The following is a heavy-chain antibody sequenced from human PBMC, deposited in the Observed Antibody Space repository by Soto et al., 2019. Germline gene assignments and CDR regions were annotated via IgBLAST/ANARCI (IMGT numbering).Heavy chain of an antibody. V-gene: IGHV3-9*01. D-gene: IGHD5-18*01. Sequence: GGSLRLSCAASGFTFDDYAMHWVRQAPGKGLEWVSGISWNSGSIGYADSVKGRFTISRDNAKNSLYLQMNSLRAEDTALYYCAKDTAMAGYYYGMDVWGQGTTVTVSS. J-gene: IGHJ6*02. CDR2: ISWNSGSI. CDR3: AKDTAMAGYYYGMDV. CDR1: GFTFDDYA.